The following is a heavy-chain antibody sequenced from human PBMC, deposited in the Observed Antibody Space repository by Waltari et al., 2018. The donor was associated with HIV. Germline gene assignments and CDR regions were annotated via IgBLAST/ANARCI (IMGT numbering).Heavy chain of an antibody. CDR1: GFTFGNHW. CDR2: IDRDGRVS. Sequence: VQLVESGGTQIRPGGSLRLSCVGSGFTFGNHWLPWRRQGPGKGLQWIARIDRDGRVSTNEGLVKGRFSVSRDNAKNSMFLQLTRLTVDDSAVYHCARDVTRDYFGVYHFLFDVWGQGTTVTVSS. J-gene: IGHJ6*02. V-gene: IGHV3-74*03. D-gene: IGHD4-17*01. CDR3: ARDVTRDYFGVYHFLFDV.